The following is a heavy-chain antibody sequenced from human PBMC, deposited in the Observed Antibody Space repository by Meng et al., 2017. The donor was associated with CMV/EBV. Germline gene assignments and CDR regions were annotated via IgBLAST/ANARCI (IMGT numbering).Heavy chain of an antibody. Sequence: GESLKISCAASGFTFSSYWMSWVRQAPGKGLEWVANIKQDGSEKYYVDSVKGRFTISRGNAKNSLYLQMNSLRAEDTAVYYCARGLRGPSLVRGVTHDAFDIWGQGTMVTVSS. D-gene: IGHD3-10*01. CDR1: GFTFSSYW. V-gene: IGHV3-7*01. CDR3: ARGLRGPSLVRGVTHDAFDI. J-gene: IGHJ3*02. CDR2: IKQDGSEK.